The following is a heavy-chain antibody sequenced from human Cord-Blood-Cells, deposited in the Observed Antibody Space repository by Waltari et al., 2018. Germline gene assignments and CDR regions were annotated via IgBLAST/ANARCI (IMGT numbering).Heavy chain of an antibody. CDR1: GGSISSSSYY. V-gene: IGHV4-39*01. Sequence: QLQLQESGPGLVKPSETLSLTCTVSGGSISSSSYYWGWIRQPPGKGLEWIGSIYYSGSTYYTPPLKSRVTISVDTSKNQFSLKLSSVTAADTAVYYCARQGISWGTGTIPNWFDPWGQGTLVTVSS. CDR2: IYYSGST. CDR3: ARQGISWGTGTIPNWFDP. J-gene: IGHJ5*02. D-gene: IGHD1-7*01.